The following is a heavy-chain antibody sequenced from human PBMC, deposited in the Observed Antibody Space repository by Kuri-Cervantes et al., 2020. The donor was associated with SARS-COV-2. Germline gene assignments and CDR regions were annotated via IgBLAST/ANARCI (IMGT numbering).Heavy chain of an antibody. V-gene: IGHV1-8*01. J-gene: IGHJ4*02. CDR3: AREKVGANHYFDY. D-gene: IGHD1-26*01. CDR1: GYTFTTYD. Sequence: ASVKVSCKASGYTFTTYDINWVRQATGQGLEWMGWMNPNNGNTGYAQKFQGRVTMTRDTTLSTAYMELSSLRSEDTAVYYCAREKVGANHYFDYWGQGTLVTVSS. CDR2: MNPNNGNT.